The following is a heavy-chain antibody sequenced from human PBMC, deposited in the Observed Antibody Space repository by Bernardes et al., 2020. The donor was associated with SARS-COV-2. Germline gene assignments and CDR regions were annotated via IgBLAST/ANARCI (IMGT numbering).Heavy chain of an antibody. V-gene: IGHV4-59*01. CDR3: ARDGRYYYGMDV. J-gene: IGHJ6*02. CDR2: IYYSGST. CDR1: GGSISSYY. Sequence: SETLSLTCTVSGGSISSYYWSWIRQPPGKGLEWIGYIYYSGSTNYNPSLKSRVTISVDTSKNQFSLKLSSVTAADTAVYYCARDGRYYYGMDVWGQGTTVTVSS. D-gene: IGHD1-26*01.